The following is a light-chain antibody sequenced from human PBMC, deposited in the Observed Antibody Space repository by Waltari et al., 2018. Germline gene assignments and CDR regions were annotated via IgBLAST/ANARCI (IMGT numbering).Light chain of an antibody. CDR1: QTVRTTC. CDR3: QKYDISPLT. J-gene: IGKJ4*01. V-gene: IGKV3-20*01. CDR2: GAC. Sequence: CRASQTVRTTCLAWYKQKPGQAPTLYIYGACSRATRIPDRFSGSGSGTDLSLTISSLEHEDFAVYYCQKYDISPLTFGGGTKVEIK.